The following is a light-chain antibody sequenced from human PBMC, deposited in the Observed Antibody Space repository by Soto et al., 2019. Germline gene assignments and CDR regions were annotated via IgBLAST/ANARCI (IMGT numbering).Light chain of an antibody. V-gene: IGKV3-11*01. CDR3: QQRRT. CDR1: QSVSSY. CDR2: DAS. J-gene: IGKJ4*01. Sequence: EIVLTQSPATLSLSPGERATLSCRASQSVSSYLAWYQQKPGQAPRLLIYDASNRATGIPARFSGSGSGTDFTLTTSSLEPEDFAVYYCQQRRTFGGETKVDI.